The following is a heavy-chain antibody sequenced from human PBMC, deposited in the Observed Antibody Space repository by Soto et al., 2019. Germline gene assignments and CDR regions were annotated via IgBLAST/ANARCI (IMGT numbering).Heavy chain of an antibody. CDR2: IWYDGSNK. Sequence: QVQLVESGGGVVQPGRSLRLSCEASGFTFSSYGMHWVRQAPGKVLEWVAVIWYDGSNKYYADSVKGRFTISRDNSKNTMYLQMNRLRVKDTAVYYCGRDRTVPPHTYGMDVCGQGTTVTVSS. V-gene: IGHV3-33*01. CDR3: GRDRTVPPHTYGMDV. D-gene: IGHD6-6*01. J-gene: IGHJ6*01. CDR1: GFTFSSYG.